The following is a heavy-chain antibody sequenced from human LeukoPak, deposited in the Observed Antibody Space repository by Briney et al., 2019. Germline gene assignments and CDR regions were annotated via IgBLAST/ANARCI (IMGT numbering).Heavy chain of an antibody. D-gene: IGHD3-16*01. J-gene: IGHJ2*01. CDR1: GFTFSSYA. V-gene: IGHV3-23*01. CDR3: ATSRGGGGYFDL. CDR2: ISGTGGNT. Sequence: GGSLRLSCAASGFTFSSYAMNWVRQAPGKGLEWVSGISGTGGNTYYADSVKGRFTISRDNSKNTLYLQMNSLRAEDTAVYYCATSRGGGGYFDLWGRGTLVTVSS.